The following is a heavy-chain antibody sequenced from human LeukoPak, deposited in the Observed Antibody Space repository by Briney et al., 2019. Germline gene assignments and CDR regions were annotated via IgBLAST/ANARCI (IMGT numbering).Heavy chain of an antibody. J-gene: IGHJ4*02. Sequence: PGGSLRLSCAASGFTFSDYWMHWVCQAPGKGLVWVSRITSDGSVTTYADSVKGRFTISRDNAKNTLYLQMNSLRAEDTALYYCARVYGSTGYGYWGQGTLVTVSS. CDR3: ARVYGSTGYGY. CDR2: ITSDGSVT. V-gene: IGHV3-74*01. D-gene: IGHD3-22*01. CDR1: GFTFSDYW.